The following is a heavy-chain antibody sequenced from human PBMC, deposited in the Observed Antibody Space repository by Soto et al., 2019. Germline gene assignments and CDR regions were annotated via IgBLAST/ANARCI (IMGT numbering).Heavy chain of an antibody. V-gene: IGHV3-30*03. Sequence: QVQLVESGGGVVQPGRSLRLSCAASGFTFSSYGMHWVRQAPGKGLEWVAVISFDGRTTYYADSVKGRFTISRDNSENTLYLQMSNLRAEDTAVYYCTRESNDHSNSKWAFDDWGQGSLVTVSS. CDR3: TRESNDHSNSKWAFDD. J-gene: IGHJ4*02. CDR2: ISFDGRTT. D-gene: IGHD1-7*01. CDR1: GFTFSSYG.